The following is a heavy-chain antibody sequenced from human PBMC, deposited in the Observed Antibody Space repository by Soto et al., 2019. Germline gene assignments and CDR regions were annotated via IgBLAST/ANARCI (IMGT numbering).Heavy chain of an antibody. Sequence: EVQLVESGGGLVQPGGSLRLSCVASGFTFSSHWMNWVRQVPGKGLEWVANIKEDGTEINYVDSVKGRFAISRDNAKNFLYLQMNSLRVDDTAVYHCVRSSGWTGDYWGQGIVVTVSS. J-gene: IGHJ4*02. CDR3: VRSSGWTGDY. V-gene: IGHV3-7*04. CDR1: GFTFSSHW. D-gene: IGHD3-10*01. CDR2: IKEDGTEI.